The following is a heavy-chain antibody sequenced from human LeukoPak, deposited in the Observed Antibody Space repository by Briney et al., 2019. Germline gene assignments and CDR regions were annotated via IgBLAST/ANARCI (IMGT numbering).Heavy chain of an antibody. CDR2: IIPILGIA. V-gene: IGHV1-69*10. J-gene: IGHJ4*02. Sequence: GASVKVSCKASGGTFSSYAISWVRQAPGQGLEWMGGIIPILGIANYAQKFQGRVTITADKSTSTAYMELSSLRSEDTAVYYCAREIGYYGSGERVDYWGQGTLVTVSS. CDR1: GGTFSSYA. D-gene: IGHD3-10*01. CDR3: AREIGYYGSGERVDY.